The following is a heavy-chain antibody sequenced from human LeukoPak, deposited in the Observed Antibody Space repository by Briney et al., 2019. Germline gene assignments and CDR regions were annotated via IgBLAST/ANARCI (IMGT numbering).Heavy chain of an antibody. J-gene: IGHJ4*02. V-gene: IGHV4-59*08. CDR3: ARQAPIGGYDY. CDR1: GGSISSYY. D-gene: IGHD5-12*01. CDR2: IYYSGST. Sequence: SETLSLTCTVSGGSISSYYWSWIRQPPGKGLGWIGYIYYSGSTNYNPSLKSRVTISVDTSKNQFSLKLSSVTAADTAVYYCARQAPIGGYDYWGQGTLVTVSS.